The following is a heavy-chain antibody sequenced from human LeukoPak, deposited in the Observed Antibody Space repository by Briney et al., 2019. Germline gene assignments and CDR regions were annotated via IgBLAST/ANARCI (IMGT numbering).Heavy chain of an antibody. CDR2: IYYSGST. V-gene: IGHV4-59*12. D-gene: IGHD6-19*01. J-gene: IGHJ3*02. CDR1: GGSISSYY. CDR3: ARVTGSGWSDAFDI. Sequence: SETLSLTCTVSGGSISSYYWSWIRQPPGKGLEWIGYIYYSGSTNYNSPLKSRVTMSVDTSKNQFSLKLSSVTAADTAVYYCARVTGSGWSDAFDIWGQGTMVTVSS.